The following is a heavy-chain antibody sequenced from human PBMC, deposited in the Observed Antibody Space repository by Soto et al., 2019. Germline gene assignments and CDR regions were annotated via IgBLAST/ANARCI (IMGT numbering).Heavy chain of an antibody. D-gene: IGHD3-22*01. CDR2: IYHSGST. J-gene: IGHJ4*02. Sequence: PSVTLSLTCAVSGGSISSSNWWSWVRQPPGKVLEWIGEIYHSGSTNYNPSIKSRVPISVYNAKYQFSLKLSSVTAAATAVYYCARRYLSSCYDYWGQGTLVTVSS. CDR3: ARRYLSSCYDY. CDR1: GGSISSSNW. V-gene: IGHV4-4*02.